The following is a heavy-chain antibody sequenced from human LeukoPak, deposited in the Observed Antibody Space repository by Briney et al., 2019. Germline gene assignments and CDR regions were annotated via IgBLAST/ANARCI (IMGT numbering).Heavy chain of an antibody. CDR1: GDNFSNYV. CDR2: SNPSGGSS. V-gene: IGHV1-46*01. Sequence: ASVKVSCKASGDNFSNYVITWVRQAPGQGLEWMGISNPSGGSSNYAQKFQGRVTMTRDTSTSTVYMELSSLRSEDTAVYYCARWTITYLDYWGQGTLVTVSS. CDR3: ARWTITYLDY. D-gene: IGHD1-14*01. J-gene: IGHJ4*02.